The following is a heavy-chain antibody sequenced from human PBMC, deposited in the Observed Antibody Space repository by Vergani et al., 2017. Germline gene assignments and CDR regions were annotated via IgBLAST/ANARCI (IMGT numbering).Heavy chain of an antibody. V-gene: IGHV1-69*13. Sequence: QVQLVQSGAEVKKPGSSVKVSCKASGGPFSSYAISWVRQAPGQGLEWMGRIIPIFGTANYAQKFQGRVTITADESTSTAYMELSSLRSEDTAVYYCASASIAVAGNTGDAFDIWGQGTMVTVSS. D-gene: IGHD6-19*01. CDR3: ASASIAVAGNTGDAFDI. CDR1: GGPFSSYA. J-gene: IGHJ3*02. CDR2: IIPIFGTA.